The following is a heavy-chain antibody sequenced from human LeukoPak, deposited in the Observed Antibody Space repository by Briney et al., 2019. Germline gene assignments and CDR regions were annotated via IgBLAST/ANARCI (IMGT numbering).Heavy chain of an antibody. D-gene: IGHD3-22*01. CDR2: ITSSSSFT. Sequence: LRITSEYSCSIIHDYYISLIRQAPGKRMEWVSNITSSSSFTNYADSVMGRFTISRDNAKNSLYLQMNSLRAEDTAVYYCAREDYYSFDYWGQGTLVTVSS. J-gene: IGHJ4*02. V-gene: IGHV3-11*05. CDR1: CSIIHDYY. CDR3: AREDYYSFDY.